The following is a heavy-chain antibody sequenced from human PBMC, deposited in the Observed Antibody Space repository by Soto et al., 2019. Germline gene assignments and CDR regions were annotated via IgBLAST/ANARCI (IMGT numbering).Heavy chain of an antibody. Sequence: EVQLLESGGGLVQPGGSLRLSCAASGFTFSAYAMGWVRQAPGKGLEWVSTIHGGGGATHYADSVKGRFTTSRDDSKNTLYAQMNSLRAEDTAVDCCSKFEGHPLEYWYLDFWGRGTLVPVSS. V-gene: IGHV3-23*01. CDR3: SKFEGHPLEYWYLDF. CDR1: GFTFSAYA. J-gene: IGHJ2*01. CDR2: IHGGGGAT. D-gene: IGHD1-1*01.